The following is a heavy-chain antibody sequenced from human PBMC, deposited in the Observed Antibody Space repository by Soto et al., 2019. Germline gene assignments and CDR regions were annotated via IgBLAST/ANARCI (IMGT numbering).Heavy chain of an antibody. Sequence: GGSLRLSCTASGFTFSNYGMHWVRQAPGKGLEWVAIISYDGNKEYYADSVKGRFTISRDNAKNTLYLQTNSLRTEDTAVYYCASATIAAAGKDYWGQGTLVTVSS. J-gene: IGHJ4*02. CDR3: ASATIAAAGKDY. V-gene: IGHV3-30*03. CDR2: ISYDGNKE. D-gene: IGHD6-13*01. CDR1: GFTFSNYG.